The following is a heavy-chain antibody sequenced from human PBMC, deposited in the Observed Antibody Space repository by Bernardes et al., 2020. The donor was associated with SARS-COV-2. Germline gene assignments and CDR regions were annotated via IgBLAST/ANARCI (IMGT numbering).Heavy chain of an antibody. Sequence: GGSLRLSCAVSGFTFTTHGMHWVRQAPGKGLEWVAVIWYDGTRQYYTDSVKGRFTVSRDNSKNTLYLEMSSLRVEDTAVYYCARGRLLEWGMDYWGQGALVTVSS. D-gene: IGHD3-3*01. CDR2: IWYDGTRQ. V-gene: IGHV3-33*01. CDR3: ARGRLLEWGMDY. J-gene: IGHJ4*02. CDR1: GFTFTTHG.